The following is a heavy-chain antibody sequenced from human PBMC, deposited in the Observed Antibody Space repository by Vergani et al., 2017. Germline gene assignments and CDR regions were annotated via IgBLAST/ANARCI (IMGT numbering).Heavy chain of an antibody. V-gene: IGHV3-30*02. CDR2: IRYDGSNK. J-gene: IGHJ6*02. Sequence: QVQLVESGGGVVQPGGSLRLSCAASGFTFSSYGMHWVRQAPGKGLEWVAFIRYDGSNKYYADSVKGRFTIFRDNSKNTLYLQMNSLRAEDTAVYYCAKDGYDILTGPYGMDVWGQGTTVTVSS. D-gene: IGHD3-9*01. CDR1: GFTFSSYG. CDR3: AKDGYDILTGPYGMDV.